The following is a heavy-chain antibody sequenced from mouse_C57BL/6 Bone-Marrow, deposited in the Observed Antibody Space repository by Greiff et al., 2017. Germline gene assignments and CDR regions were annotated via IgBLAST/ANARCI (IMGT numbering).Heavy chain of an antibody. CDR1: GYAFSSYW. CDR2: IYPGDGAT. J-gene: IGHJ1*03. Sequence: QVQLQQSGAELVKPGASVKISCKASGYAFSSYWMNWVKQRPGKGLEWLGQIYPGDGATNYNGKFTGKATLTADKSSSTAYMQLSSLTSEDSAVYFCARGGVYYGSRHWYFDVWGTGTTVTVSS. V-gene: IGHV1-80*01. D-gene: IGHD1-1*01. CDR3: ARGGVYYGSRHWYFDV.